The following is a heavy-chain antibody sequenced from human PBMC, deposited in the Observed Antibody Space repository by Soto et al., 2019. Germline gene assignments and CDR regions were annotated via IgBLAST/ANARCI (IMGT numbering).Heavy chain of an antibody. CDR1: GFTLSSYG. D-gene: IGHD2-21*02. J-gene: IGHJ4*01. Sequence: PGGSRRLSCAASGFTLSSYGMHWVRQAPGKGLEWVAGISYDGSNKYYADSVKGRFTIARDNSKNTLYLQMNSLRAEDTAVYYSAKDYRRIVVETAIDYWGQGTLVTVSS. CDR3: AKDYRRIVVETAIDY. CDR2: ISYDGSNK. V-gene: IGHV3-30*18.